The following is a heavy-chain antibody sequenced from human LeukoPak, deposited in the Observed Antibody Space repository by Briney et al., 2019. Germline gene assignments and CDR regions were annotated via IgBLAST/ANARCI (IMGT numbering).Heavy chain of an antibody. Sequence: GGSLRLSCAASGFTFSSYAMSWVRQAPGKGLEWVSAISGSGGSTYYADSVKGRFTISRDNSKNTLYLQMNSLRAEDTAVYYCARDLARHTYYYDSLDYWGQGTLVTVSS. CDR3: ARDLARHTYYYDSLDY. V-gene: IGHV3-23*01. D-gene: IGHD3-22*01. CDR2: ISGSGGST. J-gene: IGHJ4*02. CDR1: GFTFSSYA.